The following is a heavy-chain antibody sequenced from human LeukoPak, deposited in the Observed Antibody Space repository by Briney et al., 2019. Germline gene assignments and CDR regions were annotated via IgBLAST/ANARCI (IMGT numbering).Heavy chain of an antibody. D-gene: IGHD2-8*01. V-gene: IGHV3-74*01. CDR1: GFTFSTYR. CDR3: TRDFNGLGY. J-gene: IGHJ4*02. CDR2: ISSDGTTT. Sequence: GGSLRLSCAASGFTFSTYRMHWVRQAPGKGLVWVSFISSDGTTTNYADSVKGRFTISRDNAKNTLYLQMNRLRAEDSAVYFCTRDFNGLGYWGQGTLVTVSS.